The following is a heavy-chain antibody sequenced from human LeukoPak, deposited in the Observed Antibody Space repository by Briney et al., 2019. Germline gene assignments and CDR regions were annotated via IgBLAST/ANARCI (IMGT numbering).Heavy chain of an antibody. CDR1: GGSISSSSYY. J-gene: IGHJ4*02. Sequence: SSETLSLTCTVSGGSISSSSYYWGWIRQPPGKGLEWIGSIYYTGSAYYNPSLKSRVTMSVDTSKNQFSLRLSSVTAADTAVYSCARHPERYSYFDYWGQGTLVTASS. CDR2: IYYTGSA. D-gene: IGHD5-18*01. CDR3: ARHPERYSYFDY. V-gene: IGHV4-39*01.